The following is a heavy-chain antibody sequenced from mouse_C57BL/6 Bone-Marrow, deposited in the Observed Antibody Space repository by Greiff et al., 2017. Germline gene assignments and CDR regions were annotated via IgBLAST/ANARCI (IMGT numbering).Heavy chain of an antibody. CDR3: ARSGPRGRSFDY. D-gene: IGHD3-1*01. J-gene: IGHJ2*01. Sequence: QVQLQQPGAELVKPGASVKLSCKASGYTFTSYWITWVKQRPGQGLEWIGDIYPTSGRTNYNEKFKSKAILTVATSSTTAYMQLSSLKSEDSAVFCCARSGPRGRSFDYWGQGTTLTVSS. CDR2: IYPTSGRT. V-gene: IGHV1-55*01. CDR1: GYTFTSYW.